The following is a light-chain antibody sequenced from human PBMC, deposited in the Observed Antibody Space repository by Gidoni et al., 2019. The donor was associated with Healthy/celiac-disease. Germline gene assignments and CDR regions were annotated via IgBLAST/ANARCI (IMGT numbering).Light chain of an antibody. V-gene: IGLV1-40*01. CDR3: QSYDSSLSGVV. Sequence: QSVLTQPPSVSGAPGQSVTISCTGSISNIGAGYDVPWYQQLPGTAPKLLIYGNSNRPSGVPDRFSGSKSGTSASLAITGLQAEDEADYYCQSYDSSLSGVVFGGGTKLTVL. CDR1: ISNIGAGYD. J-gene: IGLJ2*01. CDR2: GNS.